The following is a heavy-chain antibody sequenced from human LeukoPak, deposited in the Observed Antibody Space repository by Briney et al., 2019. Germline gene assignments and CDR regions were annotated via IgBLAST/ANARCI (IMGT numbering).Heavy chain of an antibody. Sequence: ASVKVSCKASGGTFSGYAISWVRQAPGQGLEWMGGIIPIFGTANYAQKFQGRVTITADESTSTAYMELSSLRSEDTAVYYCARPRCSSTSCYQREGEYYFDYWGQGTLVTVSS. V-gene: IGHV1-69*13. D-gene: IGHD2-2*01. J-gene: IGHJ4*02. CDR1: GGTFSGYA. CDR2: IIPIFGTA. CDR3: ARPRCSSTSCYQREGEYYFDY.